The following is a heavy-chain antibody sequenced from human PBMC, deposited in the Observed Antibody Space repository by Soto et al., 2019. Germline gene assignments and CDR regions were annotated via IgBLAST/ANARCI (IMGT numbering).Heavy chain of an antibody. V-gene: IGHV1-18*01. CDR1: GYTFTSYG. D-gene: IGHD6-13*01. CDR2: ISAYNGNT. Sequence: QVQLVQSGAEVKKPGASVKVSCKASGYTFTSYGISWARQAPGQGLEWMGWISAYNGNTNYAQKLQGRVTMTTDTSTSTAYMELRSLRSDYTAVYYCAPFSIAATDPYGMDVWGQGTTVTVSS. J-gene: IGHJ6*02. CDR3: APFSIAATDPYGMDV.